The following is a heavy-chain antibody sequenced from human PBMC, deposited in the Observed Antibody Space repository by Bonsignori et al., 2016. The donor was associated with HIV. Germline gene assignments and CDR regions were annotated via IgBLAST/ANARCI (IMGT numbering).Heavy chain of an antibody. D-gene: IGHD3-22*01. Sequence: WIRQPPGKGLEWIGRIYSSGSTSYNPLLQSRLTMSADTSKNQISLSLSSVSAADTAVYYCARVLSFDSGGFYSFTVDAFDIWGQGTMVTVSS. J-gene: IGHJ3*02. CDR2: IYSSGST. CDR3: ARVLSFDSGGFYSFTVDAFDI. V-gene: IGHV4-4*09.